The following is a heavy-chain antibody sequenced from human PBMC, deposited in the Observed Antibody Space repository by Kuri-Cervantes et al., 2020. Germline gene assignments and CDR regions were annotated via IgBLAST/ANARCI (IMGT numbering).Heavy chain of an antibody. CDR3: ARGASGYNQRIVKYYFDY. V-gene: IGHV4-4*07. CDR1: GGSISSYY. D-gene: IGHD5-12*01. J-gene: IGHJ4*02. Sequence: GSLRLSCTVSGGSISSYYWSWIRQPAGKGLEWIGRIYTSGSTNYNPSLKSRVTMSVDTSKNQFSLKLSSVTAADTAVYYCARGASGYNQRIVKYYFDYWGQGTLVTVSS. CDR2: IYTSGST.